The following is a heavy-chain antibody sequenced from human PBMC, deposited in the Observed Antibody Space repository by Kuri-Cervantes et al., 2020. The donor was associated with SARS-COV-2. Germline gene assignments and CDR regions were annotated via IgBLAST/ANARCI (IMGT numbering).Heavy chain of an antibody. CDR1: GGSIGSGNYH. CDR3: ARFPHFDY. J-gene: IGHJ4*02. Sequence: GSLRLSCTVSGGSIGSGNYHWSWVRQPPGKGLEWIGNVYKSGSSNSNPSLKSRVTISVDTSKNQFSLRLTSVTAADTAVYFCARFPHFDYWGQGTLVTVSS. V-gene: IGHV4-61*01. CDR2: VYKSGSS.